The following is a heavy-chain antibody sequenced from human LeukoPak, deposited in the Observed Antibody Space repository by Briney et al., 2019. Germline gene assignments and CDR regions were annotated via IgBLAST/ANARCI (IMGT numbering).Heavy chain of an antibody. CDR3: ARGVRRGPQYYFDY. CDR1: GFTFSSYW. V-gene: IGHV3-7*01. D-gene: IGHD4-11*01. J-gene: IGHJ4*02. CDR2: IKQDGSEK. Sequence: PGGSLRHSCAASGFTFSSYWMSWVRQAPGKGLEWVANIKQDGSEKYYVDSVKGRFTISRDNAKNSLYLQMNSLRAEDTAVYYCARGVRRGPQYYFDYWGQGTLVTVSS.